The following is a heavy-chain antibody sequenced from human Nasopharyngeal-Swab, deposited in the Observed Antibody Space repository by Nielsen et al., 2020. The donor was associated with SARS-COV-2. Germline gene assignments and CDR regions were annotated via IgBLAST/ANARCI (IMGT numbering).Heavy chain of an antibody. D-gene: IGHD5/OR15-5a*01. V-gene: IGHV3-30*04. CDR2: ILYDGTSQ. CDR3: ARDAGALVSTRVFDY. J-gene: IGHJ4*02. CDR1: GFTFSNYA. Sequence: GESLKISCEASGFTFSNYAMHWVRQTPGKGLEWVALILYDGTSQYYRDSVRGRFTISRDNYNNMVYLQMNSLRTEDSATYHCARDAGALVSTRVFDYWGQGTPVTVSS.